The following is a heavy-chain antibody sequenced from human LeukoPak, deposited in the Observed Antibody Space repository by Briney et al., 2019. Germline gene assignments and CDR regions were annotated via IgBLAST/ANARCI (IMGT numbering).Heavy chain of an antibody. D-gene: IGHD1-7*01. V-gene: IGHV3-23*01. J-gene: IGHJ5*02. CDR2: ISGSGGST. CDR3: AKAGRLSWNSNGGWFDP. CDR1: GFTFSSYA. Sequence: GGSLRLSCAASGFTFSSYAMSWVRQAPGKGLEWVSAISGSGGSTYYADSVKGRFTISRDNSKNTLYLQMNSLRAEDTAVYYCAKAGRLSWNSNGGWFDPWGQGTLVTVSS.